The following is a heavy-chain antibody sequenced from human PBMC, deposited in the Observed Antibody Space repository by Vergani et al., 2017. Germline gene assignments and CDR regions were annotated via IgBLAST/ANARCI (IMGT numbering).Heavy chain of an antibody. V-gene: IGHV3-7*01. D-gene: IGHD1-26*01. Sequence: EVQLVESGGDFVQPGGSLTLSCAASGFNVGHYWMSWVRQAPGKGLEWVANIKEDGTEKYYLDSVKGRFTISIDIAENSIYLEMNSLRVEDTAVYYCAREGVPRCCIVGAPDFWGQGTQVTVSS. CDR2: IKEDGTEK. CDR1: GFNVGHYW. CDR3: AREGVPRCCIVGAPDF. J-gene: IGHJ4*02.